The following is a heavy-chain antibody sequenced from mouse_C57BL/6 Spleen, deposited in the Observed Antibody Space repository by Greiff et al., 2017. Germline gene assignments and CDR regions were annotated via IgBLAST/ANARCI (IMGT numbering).Heavy chain of an antibody. V-gene: IGHV14-4*01. CDR2: IDPENGDT. CDR1: GFNIKDDY. CDR3: TASGTDY. J-gene: IGHJ2*01. D-gene: IGHD3-2*02. Sequence: VQLQQSGAELVRPGASVKLSCTASGFNIKDDYMHWVKQRPEQGLEWIGWIDPENGDTEYASKFQGKATITADTSSNTAYLQFSSLTSEDTAVYYCTASGTDYWGQGTTLTVSS.